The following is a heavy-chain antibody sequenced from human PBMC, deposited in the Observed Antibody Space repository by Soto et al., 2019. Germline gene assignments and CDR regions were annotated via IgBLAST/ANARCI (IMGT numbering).Heavy chain of an antibody. CDR3: AKDFLARRIYDYTESCFDY. D-gene: IGHD4-4*01. V-gene: IGHV3-23*01. Sequence: EVQLLESGGGLVQPGGSLRLSCAASGFTFSSHAMSWVRQTPGKGLEWVSAISGSGGSTYYADSVKGRFTISRDNSKNTLSLHMNSLRAEDTAVYYCAKDFLARRIYDYTESCFDYWGQGSLVTVSS. J-gene: IGHJ4*02. CDR2: ISGSGGST. CDR1: GFTFSSHA.